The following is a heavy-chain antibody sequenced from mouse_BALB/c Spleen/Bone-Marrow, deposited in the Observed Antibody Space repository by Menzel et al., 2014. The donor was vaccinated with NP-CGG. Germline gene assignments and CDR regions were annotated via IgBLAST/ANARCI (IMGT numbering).Heavy chain of an antibody. CDR2: INPYNGGT. D-gene: IGHD1-1*01. CDR3: ARDYSGFSYGFAY. V-gene: IGHV1-18*01. Sequence: EVQLQQSGPELVKPGASMKISCKASGYSFTGYTMNWVKQSHGKNLEWIGLINPYNGGTNYNQKFKGKATLTVDKSSSTAYMELLSLTSEDSAVYFWARDYSGFSYGFAYWGQGTLVTVSA. CDR1: GYSFTGYT. J-gene: IGHJ3*01.